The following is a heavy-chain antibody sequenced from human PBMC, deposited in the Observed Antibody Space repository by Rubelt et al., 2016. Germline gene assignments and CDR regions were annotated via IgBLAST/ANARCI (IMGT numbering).Heavy chain of an antibody. J-gene: IGHJ4*02. CDR3: SRDRTSISPGGIDY. CDR2: VWSDGGKK. V-gene: IGHV3-33*01. Sequence: QVQLVESGGGVVQPGRSLRLSCAASGFTFNNYGMHWVRQAPGKGLEWVAVVWSDGGKKHYGDSGKGRFTISGDNSKKTLYLQLDSLRVDDTAVYYRSRDRTSISPGGIDYWGQGTLVTVSS. CDR1: GFTFNNYG. D-gene: IGHD2-2*01.